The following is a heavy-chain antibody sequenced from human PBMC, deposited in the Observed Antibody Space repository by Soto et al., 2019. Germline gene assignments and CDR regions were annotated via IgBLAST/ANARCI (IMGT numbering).Heavy chain of an antibody. CDR2: IIPIFGTA. V-gene: IGHV1-69*13. Sequence: GASVKVSCRASGGTFSSYAIGWVRQAPGQGLEWMGGIIPIFGTANYAQKFQGRVAITADESTSTAYMELSSLRSEDTAVYYCARDWGLRYYDFWSGYLKHTYYYYYGMDVWGQGTTVTVSS. J-gene: IGHJ6*02. CDR1: GGTFSSYA. CDR3: ARDWGLRYYDFWSGYLKHTYYYYYGMDV. D-gene: IGHD3-3*01.